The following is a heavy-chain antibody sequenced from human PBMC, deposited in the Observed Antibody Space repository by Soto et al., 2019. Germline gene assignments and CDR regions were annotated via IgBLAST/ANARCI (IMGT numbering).Heavy chain of an antibody. Sequence: SQTPSLTCAISGDSVSSNIVTWDWIRHSPSRGLEWLGRTYYRSQWVNDYAVSVKSRMTINADTSKNQFSLQLNYVTPEDTALYYCARLIGTSWFVGWGQGTPVTVSS. CDR3: ARLIGTSWFVG. V-gene: IGHV6-1*01. D-gene: IGHD3-10*01. J-gene: IGHJ4*02. CDR1: GDSVSSNIVT. CDR2: TYYRSQWVN.